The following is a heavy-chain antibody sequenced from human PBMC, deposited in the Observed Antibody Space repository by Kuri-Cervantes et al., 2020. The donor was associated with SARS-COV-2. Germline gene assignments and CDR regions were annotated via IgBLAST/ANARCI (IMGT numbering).Heavy chain of an antibody. D-gene: IGHD2-2*01. V-gene: IGHV3-48*02. CDR1: GFTFSSYS. CDR2: ISSSSSTI. CDR3: AREGGVVVPAARGYMDV. Sequence: GGSLRLSCAASGFTFSSYSMNWVRQAPGKGLEWVSYISSSSSTIYYADSVKGRFTISRDNAKNSLYLQMNSLRDEDTAVYYCAREGGVVVPAARGYMDVWGKGTTVTVSS. J-gene: IGHJ6*03.